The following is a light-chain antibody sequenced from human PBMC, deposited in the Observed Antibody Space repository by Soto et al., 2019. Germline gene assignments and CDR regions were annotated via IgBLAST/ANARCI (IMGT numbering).Light chain of an antibody. Sequence: EIVLTQSPGTLSLSPVERATLSCRASQSVSSGHLAWYQQKPGQAPRLLISGASSRATGIPDRFTGSGSGTDFTLTISRLEPEDFAVYYCQQYGSSPRTFGQGTKVDIK. CDR3: QQYGSSPRT. V-gene: IGKV3-20*01. J-gene: IGKJ1*01. CDR1: QSVSSGH. CDR2: GAS.